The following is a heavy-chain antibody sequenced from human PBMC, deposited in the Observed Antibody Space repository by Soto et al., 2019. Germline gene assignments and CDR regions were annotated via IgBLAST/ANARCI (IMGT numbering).Heavy chain of an antibody. J-gene: IGHJ6*02. V-gene: IGHV1-46*01. D-gene: IGHD6-19*01. Sequence: QVQLVQSGAEVKKPGASVKVSCKASGYTFTSYYMHWVRQAPGQGLEWMGIINPSGGSTSYAQKFQGRVTMTRDTSTSTVYMELSSLRSEDTAVYYCARDLSFGGWTYYYYGMDVWGQGTTVTVSS. CDR2: INPSGGST. CDR3: ARDLSFGGWTYYYYGMDV. CDR1: GYTFTSYY.